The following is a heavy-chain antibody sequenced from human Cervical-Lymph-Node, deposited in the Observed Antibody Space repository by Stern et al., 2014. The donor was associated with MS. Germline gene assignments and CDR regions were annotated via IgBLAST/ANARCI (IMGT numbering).Heavy chain of an antibody. D-gene: IGHD1-26*01. CDR1: GYTFTSYY. CDR2: INPSGGST. Sequence: QVQLMPSGAEVTKPGASVKVSCKASGYTFTSYYMHWVRQAPGQGLEWMGIINPSGGSTSYAQKFQGRVTMTRDTSTSTVYMELSSLRSEDTAVYYCARVLAYSGSYQSNWFDPWGQGTLVTVSS. V-gene: IGHV1-46*03. J-gene: IGHJ5*02. CDR3: ARVLAYSGSYQSNWFDP.